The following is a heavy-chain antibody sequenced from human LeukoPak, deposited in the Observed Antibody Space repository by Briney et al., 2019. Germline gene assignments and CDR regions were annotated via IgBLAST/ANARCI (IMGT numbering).Heavy chain of an antibody. Sequence: GGSLRLSRAASGFTFSSYAMSWVRQAPGKGLEWVSVISGSGGSTNYADSVKGRFTISRDNSKNTLYLQMNNLRAEDTAVYYCAKDHSGSYYGMDVWGQGTTVTVSS. CDR2: ISGSGGST. CDR3: AKDHSGSYYGMDV. D-gene: IGHD1-26*01. J-gene: IGHJ6*02. CDR1: GFTFSSYA. V-gene: IGHV3-23*01.